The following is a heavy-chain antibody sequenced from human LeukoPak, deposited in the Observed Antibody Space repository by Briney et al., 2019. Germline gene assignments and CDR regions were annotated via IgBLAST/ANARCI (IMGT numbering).Heavy chain of an antibody. Sequence: ASVKVSCKASGGTFSSYAISWVRQAPGQGLEWVGRIIPNLGMALYAQKFKGRVTITADKSPSTAYMELSSLTSEDTAVYFCARDLVCTMNCKDSWGQGTLVTVS. CDR3: ARDLVCTMNCKDS. J-gene: IGHJ4*02. CDR2: IIPNLGMA. CDR1: GGTFSSYA. V-gene: IGHV1-69*04. D-gene: IGHD2-2*01.